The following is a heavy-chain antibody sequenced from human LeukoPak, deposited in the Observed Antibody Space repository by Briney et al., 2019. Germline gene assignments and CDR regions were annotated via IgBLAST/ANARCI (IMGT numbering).Heavy chain of an antibody. D-gene: IGHD6-6*01. CDR1: GGSISSSSYY. CDR2: IYYSGST. J-gene: IGHJ4*02. V-gene: IGHV4-39*01. CDR3: ARRRPGARQLVGYFDY. Sequence: PSETLSLTCTVSGGSISSSSYYWGWIRQPPGKGLEWIGSIYYSGSTYYNPSLKSRVTISVDTSKNQFSLKLSSVTAADTAVYYCARRRPGARQLVGYFDYWGQGTLVTVSS.